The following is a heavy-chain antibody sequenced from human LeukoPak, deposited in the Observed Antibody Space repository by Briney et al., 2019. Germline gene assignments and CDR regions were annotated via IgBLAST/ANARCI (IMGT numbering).Heavy chain of an antibody. V-gene: IGHV4-31*03. D-gene: IGHD3-22*01. Sequence: SQTLSLTCTVSGGSISSGGYYWSRIRQHPGKGLEWIGYIYYSGSTYHNPSLKSRFTISVDTSKNQFSLKLSSVTAADTAVYYCARVWDYYDSSGYFPYFDYWGQGTLVTVSS. J-gene: IGHJ4*02. CDR2: IYYSGST. CDR3: ARVWDYYDSSGYFPYFDY. CDR1: GGSISSGGYY.